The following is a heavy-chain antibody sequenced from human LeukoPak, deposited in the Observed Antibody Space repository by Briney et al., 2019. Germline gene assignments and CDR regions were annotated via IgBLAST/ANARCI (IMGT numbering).Heavy chain of an antibody. Sequence: GGSLRLSCAASGVIFSNYGMHWVRQASGKGLEWVAFIWDDGSNKYYVDSVKGRFTISRDNSKNTLYLQMYSLRDDDTAVYYCAKDIARKQWLVSDYYYMDVWRKGTTVIVSS. V-gene: IGHV3-30*02. CDR2: IWDDGSNK. CDR1: GVIFSNYG. J-gene: IGHJ6*03. CDR3: AKDIARKQWLVSDYYYMDV. D-gene: IGHD6-19*01.